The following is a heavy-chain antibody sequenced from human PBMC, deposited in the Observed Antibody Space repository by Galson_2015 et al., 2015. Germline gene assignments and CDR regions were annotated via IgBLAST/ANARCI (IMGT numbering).Heavy chain of an antibody. D-gene: IGHD2-21*02. CDR1: GFTVSSNY. CDR3: ARGRAYCGGDCYLDY. Sequence: SLRLSCAASGFTVSSNYMSWVRQAPEKGLEWVSVIYSGGSTYYADSVKGRFTISRDNSKNTLYLQMNSLRAEDTAVYYCARGRAYCGGDCYLDYWGQGTLVTVSS. CDR2: IYSGGST. V-gene: IGHV3-53*01. J-gene: IGHJ4*02.